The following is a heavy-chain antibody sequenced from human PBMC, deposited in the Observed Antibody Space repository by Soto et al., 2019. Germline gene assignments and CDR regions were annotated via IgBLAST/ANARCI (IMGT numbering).Heavy chain of an antibody. CDR1: GYTITSYY. CDR2: IKPSGGST. D-gene: IGHD5-12*01. CDR3: ATLGYGYYSA. J-gene: IGHJ5*02. V-gene: IGHV1-46*01. Sequence: QVQLVQSGAEVKKPGASVKVSGKASGYTITSYYMHWVRQTPGQGLEWMGIIKPSGGSTSYAHKFQGRVTMTRSTSTSSVYMELSSLISEDTALYYCATLGYGYYSAWGQGTLVTVSS.